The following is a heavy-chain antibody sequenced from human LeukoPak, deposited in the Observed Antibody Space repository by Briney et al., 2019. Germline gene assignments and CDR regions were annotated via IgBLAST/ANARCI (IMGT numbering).Heavy chain of an antibody. J-gene: IGHJ4*02. CDR2: IYYSGST. Sequence: SETPSLTCTVSGGSISSSSYYWGWIRQPPGKGLEWIGSIYYSGSTYYNPSLKSRVTISVDTSKNQFSLKLSSVTAADTAVYYCARRRPSYYDILTGYSTGGEFDYWGQGTLVTVSS. CDR1: GGSISSSSYY. V-gene: IGHV4-39*01. D-gene: IGHD3-9*01. CDR3: ARRRPSYYDILTGYSTGGEFDY.